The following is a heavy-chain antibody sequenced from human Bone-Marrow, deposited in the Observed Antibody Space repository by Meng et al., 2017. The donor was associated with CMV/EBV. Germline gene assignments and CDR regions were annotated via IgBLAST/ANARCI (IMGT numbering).Heavy chain of an antibody. CDR1: GGSISSNNYH. CDR2: IYYNGST. D-gene: IGHD2-2*01. Sequence: SETLSLTCTVSGGSISSNNYHWAWIRQPPGKGLEWIGSIYYNGSTYYNPSLKSRVTMSVDTSKNQFSLKLKSVTAADTAVYYCARDGRYCSSSSCYLRLKPYYYYLLDVWGQGTTVTVSS. CDR3: ARDGRYCSSSSCYLRLKPYYYYLLDV. V-gene: IGHV4-39*07. J-gene: IGHJ6*02.